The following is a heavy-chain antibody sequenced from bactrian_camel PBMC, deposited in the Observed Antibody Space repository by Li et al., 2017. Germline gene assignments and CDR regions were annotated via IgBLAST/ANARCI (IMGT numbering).Heavy chain of an antibody. J-gene: IGHJ6*01. V-gene: IGHV3S42*01. D-gene: IGHD6*01. CDR2: IARGGSTS. CDR1: GFNFGNYA. CDR3: TRDRGLAVPAGSFDT. Sequence: VQLVESGGGLVQPGGSLRLSCVASGFNFGNYAMTWVRQAPGKGLEWVSLIARGGSTSMYADSVKGRATISRDNTKNVLYLELNSLKIEDTAVYYCTRDRGLAVPAGSFDTWGQGTQVTVS.